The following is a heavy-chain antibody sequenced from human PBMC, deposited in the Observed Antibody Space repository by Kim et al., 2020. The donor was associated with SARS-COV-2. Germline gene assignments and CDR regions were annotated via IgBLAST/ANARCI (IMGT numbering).Heavy chain of an antibody. J-gene: IGHJ4*02. CDR3: ARGLRDGSYVFDY. Sequence: ADSVKGRFTTSRDNSKTTLYLQMNSLRAEYTAVYYCARGLRDGSYVFDYWGQGTLVTVSS. D-gene: IGHD3-16*01. V-gene: IGHV3-30*01.